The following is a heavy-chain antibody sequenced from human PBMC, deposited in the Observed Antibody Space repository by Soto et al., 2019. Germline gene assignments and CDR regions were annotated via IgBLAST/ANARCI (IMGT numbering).Heavy chain of an antibody. Sequence: QVQLQESGPGLVKPSQTLSLTCSVSGGSISSGGYYWSWIRQHPGKGLEFIGYIYYSGTTYYNPSSNSRATTSLDTSKHQFSLKLSSVTAADTAVYYCARLPDPSCSGGSCYIDYWGQGTLVTVSS. J-gene: IGHJ4*02. D-gene: IGHD2-15*01. CDR2: IYYSGTT. V-gene: IGHV4-31*03. CDR1: GGSISSGGYY. CDR3: ARLPDPSCSGGSCYIDY.